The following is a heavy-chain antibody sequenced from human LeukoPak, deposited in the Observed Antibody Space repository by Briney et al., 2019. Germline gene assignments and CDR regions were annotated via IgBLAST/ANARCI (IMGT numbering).Heavy chain of an antibody. CDR1: GFTFSGYG. Sequence: PGRSLRLSCAASGFTFSGYGMHWVRQAPGKGLEWVAVISYDGSNKYYADSVKGRFTISRDNSKNTLYLQMNSLRAEDTAVYYYANLDYGGNPRVDYWGQGTLVTVSS. D-gene: IGHD4-23*01. J-gene: IGHJ4*02. V-gene: IGHV3-30*18. CDR2: ISYDGSNK. CDR3: ANLDYGGNPRVDY.